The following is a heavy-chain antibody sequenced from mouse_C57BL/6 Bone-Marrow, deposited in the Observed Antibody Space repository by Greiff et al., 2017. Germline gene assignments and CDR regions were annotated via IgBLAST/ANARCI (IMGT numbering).Heavy chain of an antibody. J-gene: IGHJ4*01. V-gene: IGHV5-6*02. D-gene: IGHD1-1*01. CDR3: ARQDYSYAMDY. Sequence: EVKLVESGGDLVKPGGSLKLSCAASGFTFSSYGMSWVRQTPDKRLEWVATISSGGSYTYYPDSVKGRFTITRDNAKNTVYLQMSSLKSEDTAMYYCARQDYSYAMDYWGQGTAVTVSA. CDR1: GFTFSSYG. CDR2: ISSGGSYT.